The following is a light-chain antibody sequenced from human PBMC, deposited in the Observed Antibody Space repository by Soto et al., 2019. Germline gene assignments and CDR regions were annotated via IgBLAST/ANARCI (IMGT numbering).Light chain of an antibody. Sequence: QSALTQPPSVSGSPGQSVTISCTGTSTDFVGYNRVSWYQQPPGTAPKLMIYEVSKRPSGVPDCFSGSKSGNTASLTISGLQAADEADYYCSLYTSENADVFGSWTKATVL. V-gene: IGLV2-18*01. CDR1: STDFVGYNR. CDR2: EVS. J-gene: IGLJ1*01. CDR3: SLYTSENADV.